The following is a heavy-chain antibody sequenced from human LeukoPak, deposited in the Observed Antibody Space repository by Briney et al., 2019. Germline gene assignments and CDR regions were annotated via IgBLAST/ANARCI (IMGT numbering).Heavy chain of an antibody. D-gene: IGHD1-7*01. CDR1: GFTFSSYA. J-gene: IGHJ5*02. V-gene: IGHV3-23*01. CDR2: ISGSGGST. Sequence: PGGSLRLSCAASGFTFSSYAMSWVRQAPGKGLEWVSAISGSGGSTYYADSVKGRFTISRDNSKNTLYLQMNSLRAEDTAVYYCATYYWHNWNSRYNWFDPWGQGTLVTVSS. CDR3: ATYYWHNWNSRYNWFDP.